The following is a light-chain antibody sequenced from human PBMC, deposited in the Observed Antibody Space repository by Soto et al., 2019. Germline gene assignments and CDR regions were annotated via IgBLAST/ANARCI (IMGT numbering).Light chain of an antibody. Sequence: EIVLTQSPGTLSLSPGERATLSCRASQSVSSSCLAWYQQKPGQAPRLLIYGASSRATGIPDRFSGSGSGTDFTLTISRLEPEDFAVYYCQQYGSSTGFTFGPGTKVDIK. V-gene: IGKV3-20*01. J-gene: IGKJ3*01. CDR2: GAS. CDR1: QSVSSSC. CDR3: QQYGSSTGFT.